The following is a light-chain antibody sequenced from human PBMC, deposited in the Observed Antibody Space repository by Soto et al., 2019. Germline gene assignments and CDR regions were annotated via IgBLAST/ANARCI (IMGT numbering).Light chain of an antibody. J-gene: IGKJ5*01. Sequence: EIVVTQSPGAVSLSPGERATLSCRASQSISNYLAWYQQRPGQAPRLLIYDASNRATGIPARFSGSGSGTDFTLTISSLEPEDFAVYYCQQRSNWPPITFGQGTRLEIK. CDR2: DAS. CDR3: QQRSNWPPIT. CDR1: QSISNY. V-gene: IGKV3-11*01.